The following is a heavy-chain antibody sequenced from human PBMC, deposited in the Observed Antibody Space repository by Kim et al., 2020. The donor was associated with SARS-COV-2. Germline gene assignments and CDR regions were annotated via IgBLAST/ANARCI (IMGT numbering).Heavy chain of an antibody. J-gene: IGHJ4*02. CDR3: ARVPGVRGVLPIDY. D-gene: IGHD3-10*01. CDR2: IYHSGGT. Sequence: SETLSLTCTVSGYSISSGYYWGWIRQPPGKGLEWIGSIYHSGGTYYNPSLKSRVTISVDTSKNQFSLKLSSVTAADTAVYYCARVPGVRGVLPIDYWGQGTLVTVSS. CDR1: GYSISSGYY. V-gene: IGHV4-38-2*02.